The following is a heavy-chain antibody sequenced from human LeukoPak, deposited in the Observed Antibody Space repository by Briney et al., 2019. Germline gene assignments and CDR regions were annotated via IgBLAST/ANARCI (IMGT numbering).Heavy chain of an antibody. Sequence: QTGGSLRLSCEASGFTFSTYEMNWVRQTPGKGLEWVSCIGSSGSTIYYADSVKGRFTISRDNGKNSLYLHMSSLRAEDTAVYYCAELGITMIGGVWGKGTTVTISS. CDR1: GFTFSTYE. CDR2: IGSSGSTI. V-gene: IGHV3-48*03. CDR3: AELGITMIGGV. J-gene: IGHJ6*04. D-gene: IGHD3-10*02.